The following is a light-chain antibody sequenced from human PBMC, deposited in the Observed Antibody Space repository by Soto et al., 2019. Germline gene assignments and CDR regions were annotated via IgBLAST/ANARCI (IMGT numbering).Light chain of an antibody. V-gene: IGLV1-40*01. Sequence: QPVLPPPRARCGAPAQRVAISCTVSSSKIAAGYHVHWYQHLPGAAPKLLIFGNSNRPSGVPDRFSASKSGTSASLAITGLQADDEADYYCQSYDSRLSGSDVFGTGTKVTVL. J-gene: IGLJ1*01. CDR1: SSKIAAGYH. CDR3: QSYDSRLSGSDV. CDR2: GNS.